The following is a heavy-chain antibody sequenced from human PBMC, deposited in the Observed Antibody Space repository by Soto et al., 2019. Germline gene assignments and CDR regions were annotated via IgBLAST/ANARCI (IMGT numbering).Heavy chain of an antibody. V-gene: IGHV1-69*06. CDR1: GGTFSSYA. J-gene: IGHJ6*02. CDR3: ARGRGLGYSSSLGGMDF. Sequence: AVKVSCKSSGGTFSSYAISWVRQAPGQGLEWMGGIIPIFGTANYAQKFQGRVTITADKSTSTAYMELSSLRSEDTAGYYCARGRGLGYSSSLGGMDFWGQGATVTVSS. CDR2: IIPIFGTA. D-gene: IGHD6-6*01.